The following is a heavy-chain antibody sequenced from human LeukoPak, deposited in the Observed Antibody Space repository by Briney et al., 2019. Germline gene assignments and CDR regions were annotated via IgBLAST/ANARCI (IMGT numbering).Heavy chain of an antibody. J-gene: IGHJ6*03. V-gene: IGHV4-39*01. CDR2: LYYGVNT. CDR3: ARLRVQQLASSYYMDV. CDR1: GDSVTTTNFY. Sequence: PSETLSLTCTDSGDSVTTTNFYWGWIRQAPGKGLEWIGSLYYGVNTYYKPSLKSRVTISVDTSLNQFSLILTSVTAADTGVYYCARLRVQQLASSYYMDVWGKGTTDTVSS. D-gene: IGHD6-13*01.